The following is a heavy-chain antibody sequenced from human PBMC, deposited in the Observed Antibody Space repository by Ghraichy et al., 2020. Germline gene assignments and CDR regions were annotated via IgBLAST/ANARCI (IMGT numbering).Heavy chain of an antibody. J-gene: IGHJ4*02. Sequence: SETLSLTCAVYGGSFSGYYWSWIRQPPGKGLEWIGEINHSGSTNYNPSLKSRVTISVDTSKNQFSLKLSSVTAADTAVYYCARHLRPPPNHIMITFGGVDYWGQGTLVTVSS. CDR2: INHSGST. CDR1: GGSFSGYY. V-gene: IGHV4-34*01. CDR3: ARHLRPPPNHIMITFGGVDY. D-gene: IGHD3-16*01.